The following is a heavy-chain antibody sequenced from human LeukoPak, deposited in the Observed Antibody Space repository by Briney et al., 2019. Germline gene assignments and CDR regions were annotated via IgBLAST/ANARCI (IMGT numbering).Heavy chain of an antibody. D-gene: IGHD5-12*01. CDR2: ISAYNGNT. V-gene: IGHV1-18*01. J-gene: IGHJ3*02. Sequence: ASVKVSCKASGYTFTSYGISWVRQAPGQGLEWMGWISAYNGNTNYAQKLQGRVTMTTDTSTSTAYMELRSLRSDDTAVYYCAREYSGYDDDAFDIWGQGTMVTVSS. CDR3: AREYSGYDDDAFDI. CDR1: GYTFTSYG.